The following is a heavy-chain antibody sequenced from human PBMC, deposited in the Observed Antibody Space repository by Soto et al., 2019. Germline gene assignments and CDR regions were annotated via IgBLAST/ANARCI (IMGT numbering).Heavy chain of an antibody. CDR1: GYTFTSYG. CDR2: FDPEDGET. J-gene: IGHJ4*02. Sequence: ASVKVSCKASGYTFTSYGISWVRQAPGKGLEWMGGFDPEDGETIYAQKFQGRVTMTEDTSTDTAYMELSSLRSEDTAVYYCAAYYYDSSGYSLFDYWGQGTLVTVS. V-gene: IGHV1-24*01. CDR3: AAYYYDSSGYSLFDY. D-gene: IGHD3-22*01.